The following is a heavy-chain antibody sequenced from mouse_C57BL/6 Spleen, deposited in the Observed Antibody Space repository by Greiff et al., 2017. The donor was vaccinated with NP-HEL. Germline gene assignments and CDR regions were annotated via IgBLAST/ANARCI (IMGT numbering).Heavy chain of an antibody. CDR2: INPYNGGT. Sequence: VQLQQSGPVLVKPGASVKMSCKASGYTFTDYYMNWVKQSHGKSLEWIGVINPYNGGTSYNQKFKGKATLTVDKSSSTAYMELNSLTSEASAVYYCARDRGYFDYWGQGTTLTVSS. V-gene: IGHV1-19*01. J-gene: IGHJ2*01. CDR3: ARDRGYFDY. D-gene: IGHD2-14*01. CDR1: GYTFTDYY.